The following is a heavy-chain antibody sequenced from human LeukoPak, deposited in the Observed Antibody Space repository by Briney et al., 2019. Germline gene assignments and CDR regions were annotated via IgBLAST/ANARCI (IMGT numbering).Heavy chain of an antibody. CDR3: ARMSTSSWYVCDY. CDR1: GFTFSSYW. D-gene: IGHD6-13*01. J-gene: IGHJ4*02. Sequence: GGSLRLSCVASGFTFSSYWMTWVRQSPGKGLEWVANIKQDGGEKYYVDSVTGRFTISRDNAKNSLYLQMNSLRAEDTAVYYCARMSTSSWYVCDYWGQGTLVTVSS. V-gene: IGHV3-7*01. CDR2: IKQDGGEK.